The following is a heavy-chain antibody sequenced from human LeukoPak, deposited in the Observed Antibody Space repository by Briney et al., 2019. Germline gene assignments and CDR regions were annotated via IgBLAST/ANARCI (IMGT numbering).Heavy chain of an antibody. V-gene: IGHV4-39*07. D-gene: IGHD2-15*01. Sequence: SETLSLTCTVSGGSISSSSYYWGWIRQPPGKGLEWIGSIYHSGSTYYNPSLKSRVTISVDTSKNQFSLKLSSVTAADTAVYYCARDPLGYCSGGSCYAVYWGQGTLVTVSS. CDR3: ARDPLGYCSGGSCYAVY. CDR2: IYHSGST. CDR1: GGSISSSSYY. J-gene: IGHJ4*02.